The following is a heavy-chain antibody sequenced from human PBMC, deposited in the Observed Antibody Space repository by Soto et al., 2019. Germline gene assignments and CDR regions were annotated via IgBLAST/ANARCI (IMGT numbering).Heavy chain of an antibody. V-gene: IGHV3-23*04. CDR1: GFTFSSYA. CDR3: AKVGRIAARRAGYYFDY. D-gene: IGHD6-6*01. J-gene: IGHJ4*02. CDR2: ISGSGGST. Sequence: EVQLVESGGGLVQPGGSLRLSCAASGFTFSSYAMSWVRQAPGKGLEWVSAISGSGGSTYYADSVKGRFTISRDNSKNTLYLQMNSLRAEDTAVYYCAKVGRIAARRAGYYFDYWGQGTLVTVSS.